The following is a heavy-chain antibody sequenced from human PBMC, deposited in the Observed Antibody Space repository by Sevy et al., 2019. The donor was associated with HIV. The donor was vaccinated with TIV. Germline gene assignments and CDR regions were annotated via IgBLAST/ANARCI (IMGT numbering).Heavy chain of an antibody. CDR1: GYSFSSYA. J-gene: IGHJ4*02. CDR3: ARPSPRIGAAATAFCDN. CDR2: INGRGEST. Sequence: GGSLRRSCVVSGYSFSSYAISWVRQAPGKGLEWVSTINGRGESTYYADSVKGRFTISRDNPKNTLLLQMINLRVDDTAIYYCARPSPRIGAAATAFCDNWGQGTLVTVSS. D-gene: IGHD2-15*01. V-gene: IGHV3-23*01.